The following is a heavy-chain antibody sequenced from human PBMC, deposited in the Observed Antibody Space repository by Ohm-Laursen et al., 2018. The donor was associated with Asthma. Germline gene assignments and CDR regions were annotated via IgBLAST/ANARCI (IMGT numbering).Heavy chain of an antibody. D-gene: IGHD6-13*01. CDR3: ARHGHSSTWSFDY. CDR2: IYYSGST. J-gene: IGHJ4*02. V-gene: IGHV4-30-4*01. Sequence: SQTLSLTCTVSGGSISSGDYYWSWIRQPPGKGLEWIGYIYYSGSTYYNPSLKSQVTISVDTSKNQFSLKLSSVTAADTAVYYCARHGHSSTWSFDYWGQGTLVPVSS. CDR1: GGSISSGDYY.